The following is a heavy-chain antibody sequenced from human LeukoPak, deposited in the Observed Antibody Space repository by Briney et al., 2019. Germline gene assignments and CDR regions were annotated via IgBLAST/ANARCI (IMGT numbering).Heavy chain of an antibody. V-gene: IGHV1-69*13. J-gene: IGHJ4*02. Sequence: ASVTVSFKESGGTFSSYAISWVRQAPGQGGGRMGGIIPIFGTANYVQKFQGRVTITSEESRSTDNMELSSLRSEDTSVYYCASGQWVAVARTLLFTAYWGQGTLVTVSS. CDR3: ASGQWVAVARTLLFTAY. CDR1: GGTFSSYA. CDR2: IIPIFGTA. D-gene: IGHD6-19*01.